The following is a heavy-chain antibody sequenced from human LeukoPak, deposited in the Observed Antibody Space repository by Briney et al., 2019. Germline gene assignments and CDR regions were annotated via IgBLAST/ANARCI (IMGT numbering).Heavy chain of an antibody. V-gene: IGHV1-2*02. CDR3: ARDTAMVISYYYYYMDV. Sequence: GASVKVSCKASGYTFTSYYMHWVRQAPGQGLEWMGWINPNSGGTNYAQKFQGRVTMTRDTSISTAYMELSRLRSDDTAVYYCARDTAMVISYYYYYMDVWGKGTTVTISS. D-gene: IGHD5-18*01. CDR1: GYTFTSYY. J-gene: IGHJ6*03. CDR2: INPNSGGT.